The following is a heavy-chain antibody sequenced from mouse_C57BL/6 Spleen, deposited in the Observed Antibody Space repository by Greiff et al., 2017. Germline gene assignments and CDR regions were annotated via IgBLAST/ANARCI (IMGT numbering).Heavy chain of an antibody. D-gene: IGHD1-1*01. CDR2: ISSGSSTI. CDR3: ARETTVKNAMDY. J-gene: IGHJ4*01. CDR1: GFTFSDYG. Sequence: EVKLVESGGGLVKPGGSLKLSCAASGFTFSDYGMHWVRQAPEKGLEWVAYISSGSSTIYYADTVKGRFTISRDNAKNTLFLQMTSLRSEDTAMYYCARETTVKNAMDYWGQGTSVTVSS. V-gene: IGHV5-17*01.